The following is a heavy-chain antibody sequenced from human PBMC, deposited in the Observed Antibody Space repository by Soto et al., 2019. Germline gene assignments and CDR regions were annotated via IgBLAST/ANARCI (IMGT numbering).Heavy chain of an antibody. D-gene: IGHD3-3*01. Sequence: QVQLVESGGGVVQPGRSLRLSCAASGFTFSSYGIHWVRQAPGKGLEWVAVIWYDGSNKFYADSVKGRFTISRDNSKNTLYLQMNSLRAEDTAMYYCARDGGDYDFWKGYYFDYWGQGTLVTVSS. CDR2: IWYDGSNK. V-gene: IGHV3-33*01. CDR3: ARDGGDYDFWKGYYFDY. CDR1: GFTFSSYG. J-gene: IGHJ4*02.